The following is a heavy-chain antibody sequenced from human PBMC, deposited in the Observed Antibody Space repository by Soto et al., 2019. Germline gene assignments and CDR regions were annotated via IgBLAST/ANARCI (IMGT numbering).Heavy chain of an antibody. CDR3: AKKGSPGWYGTNWFDP. V-gene: IGHV3-23*01. J-gene: IGHJ5*02. D-gene: IGHD6-19*01. CDR1: GFTFSSYV. Sequence: EVQLLESGGGLVRPGGSLRLSCAASGFTFSSYVVSWVRQAPGKGLEWVSAISGSGDSTYYADSVKGRFTISRDTSKNTLFLQMNSLRAEDTAVYYCAKKGSPGWYGTNWFDPWGQGTLVTVSS. CDR2: ISGSGDST.